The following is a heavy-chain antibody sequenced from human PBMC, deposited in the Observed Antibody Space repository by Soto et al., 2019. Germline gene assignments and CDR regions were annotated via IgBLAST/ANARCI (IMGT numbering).Heavy chain of an antibody. CDR3: AKDYDGNFDY. Sequence: QVQLVESGGGVVQPGRSLRLSCAASGFTFSSYGMHWVRQAPGKGPEWVAVISYDGSNKYYADSVKGRFTISRDNSKNTLYLQMNSLRAEDTAVYYCAKDYDGNFDYWGQGTLVTVSS. CDR2: ISYDGSNK. V-gene: IGHV3-30*18. D-gene: IGHD3-3*01. J-gene: IGHJ4*02. CDR1: GFTFSSYG.